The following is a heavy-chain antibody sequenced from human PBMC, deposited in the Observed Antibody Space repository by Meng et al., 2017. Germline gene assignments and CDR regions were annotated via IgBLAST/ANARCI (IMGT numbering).Heavy chain of an antibody. V-gene: IGHV3-30*01. Sequence: GQRVGSGGGVVQPGRSRRLSCAASGFTFSWYAMHLVRQAPGKGLEWVAVLSYDGSNKYYADSVKGRFTISRDNSKNTLYLQMNSLRAEDTAVYYCASMGYWGQGTLVTVSS. CDR3: ASMGY. J-gene: IGHJ4*02. D-gene: IGHD3-10*01. CDR1: GFTFSWYA. CDR2: LSYDGSNK.